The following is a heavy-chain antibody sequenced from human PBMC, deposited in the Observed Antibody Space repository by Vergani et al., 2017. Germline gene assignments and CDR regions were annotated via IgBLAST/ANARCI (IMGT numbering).Heavy chain of an antibody. J-gene: IGHJ6*02. CDR1: GFTFSSYS. V-gene: IGHV3-21*01. CDR3: ARAPCCSSTSCYLGYYYYGMDV. CDR2: ISSSSSYI. D-gene: IGHD2-2*01. Sequence: EVQLVESGGGLVKPGGSLRLSCAASGFTFSSYSMNWVRQAPGKGLEWVSSISSSSSYIYSAASVKGRFTISRDNAKSSLYLQMNSLRAEDTAVYYCARAPCCSSTSCYLGYYYYGMDVWGQGTTVTVSS.